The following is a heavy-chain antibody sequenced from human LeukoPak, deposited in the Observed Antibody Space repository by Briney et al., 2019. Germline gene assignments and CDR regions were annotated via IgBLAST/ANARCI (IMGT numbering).Heavy chain of an antibody. CDR1: RGTFSSYA. D-gene: IGHD3-22*01. CDR2: IIPIFGTV. Sequence: SVKVSCKASRGTFSSYAISWVRQAPGQGLAWMGGIIPIFGTVNYAEKFQGRVTITTDESTSTAHMELSSLRSEDTAVYYCARDRQEYDSSGYQKEWSDPWGQGTLVTVSS. CDR3: ARDRQEYDSSGYQKEWSDP. V-gene: IGHV1-69*05. J-gene: IGHJ5*02.